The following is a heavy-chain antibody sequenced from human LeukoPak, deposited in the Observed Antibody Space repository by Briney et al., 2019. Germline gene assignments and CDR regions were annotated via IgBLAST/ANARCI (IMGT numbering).Heavy chain of an antibody. CDR3: ASGFRQQLEYYYYYYMDV. CDR2: INPNSGGT. CDR1: GYTFTSYP. D-gene: IGHD6-13*01. V-gene: IGHV1-2*02. J-gene: IGHJ6*03. Sequence: ASVKVSCKASGYTFTSYPMNWVRQAPGQGLEWMGWINPNSGGTNYAQKFQGRVTMTRDTSISTAYMELSRLSSDDTAVYYCASGFRQQLEYYYYYYMDVWGKGTTVTISS.